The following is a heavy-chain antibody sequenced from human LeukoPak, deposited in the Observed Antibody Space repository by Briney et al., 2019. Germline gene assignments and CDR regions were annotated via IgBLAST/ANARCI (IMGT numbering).Heavy chain of an antibody. J-gene: IGHJ6*04. CDR2: ISYDGSNK. CDR1: GFTFSNYG. Sequence: GRSLRLSCAASGFTFSNYGIHWVRQAPGKGLECVAVISYDGSNKYYADSVKGRFTISRDNSKNTLYLQMNSLRAEDTAVYYCAELGITMIGGVWGKGTTVTISS. D-gene: IGHD3-10*02. V-gene: IGHV3-30*18. CDR3: AELGITMIGGV.